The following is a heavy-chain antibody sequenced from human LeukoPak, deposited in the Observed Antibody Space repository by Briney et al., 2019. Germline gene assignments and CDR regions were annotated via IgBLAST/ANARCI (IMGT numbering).Heavy chain of an antibody. J-gene: IGHJ4*02. Sequence: SETLSLTCTVSGGSISSSSYYWGWIRQPPGKGLEWIGSIYYSGSTYYNPSLKSRVTISVDTSKNQFSLKLSSVTAADTAVYYCARSRRDGYNGYFDYWGQGTLVTVSS. D-gene: IGHD5-24*01. CDR1: GGSISSSSYY. CDR3: ARSRRDGYNGYFDY. CDR2: IYYSGST. V-gene: IGHV4-39*01.